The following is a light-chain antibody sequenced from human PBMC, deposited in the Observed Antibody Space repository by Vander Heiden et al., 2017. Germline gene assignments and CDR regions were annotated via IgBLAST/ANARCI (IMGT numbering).Light chain of an antibody. V-gene: IGLV3-21*02. CDR2: EDS. CDR3: QVWDSSSDHGV. Sequence: SYVLTQPPSVSVAPGQTARITCGGNNIGSKSVHWYQQKPGQAPVRGGYEDSDRPSGIPERFSGYNSGKKATLTISRVEAGDEADYYCQVWDSSSDHGVFGGGTKLTVL. J-gene: IGLJ2*01. CDR1: NIGSKS.